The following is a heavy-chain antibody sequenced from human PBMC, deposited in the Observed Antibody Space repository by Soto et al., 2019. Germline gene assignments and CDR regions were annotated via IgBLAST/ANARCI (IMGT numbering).Heavy chain of an antibody. D-gene: IGHD3-9*01. Sequence: ASVKVSCKASGYTFTSYGISWVRQAPGQGLEWMGWISAYNGNTNYAQKLQGRVTMTTDTSTSTAYMELRSLRSDDTAVYYCARTTFYDILTGEFDYWGQGTLVTVSS. V-gene: IGHV1-18*01. CDR3: ARTTFYDILTGEFDY. J-gene: IGHJ4*02. CDR1: GYTFTSYG. CDR2: ISAYNGNT.